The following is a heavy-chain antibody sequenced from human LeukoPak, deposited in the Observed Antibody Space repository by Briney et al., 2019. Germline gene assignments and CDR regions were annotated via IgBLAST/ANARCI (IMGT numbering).Heavy chain of an antibody. V-gene: IGHV4-4*09. CDR1: GGSIENHH. Sequence: SETLSLTCTVSGGSIENHHWTWVRQPPGKGLEWIGYIYSSGSTNYNPSLKSRVTMSVDTSKNQFPLKLSSVTAAGTAVYYCARSGADGYNSRFDYWGQGTLVTVSS. D-gene: IGHD5-24*01. CDR2: IYSSGST. J-gene: IGHJ4*02. CDR3: ARSGADGYNSRFDY.